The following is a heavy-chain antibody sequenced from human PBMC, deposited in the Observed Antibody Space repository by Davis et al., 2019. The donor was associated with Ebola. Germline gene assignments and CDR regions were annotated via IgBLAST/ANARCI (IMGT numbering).Heavy chain of an antibody. CDR3: ARVYTIFGGMDV. CDR1: GYTLTSYD. Sequence: ASVQVPCKASGYTLTSYDINWVRQATGQGLEWMGWMNPNSGNTGYAQKFQGRVTMTRNTSISTAYMELSSLRSEDTAVYYCARVYTIFGGMDVWGQGTTVTVSS. V-gene: IGHV1-8*01. J-gene: IGHJ6*02. D-gene: IGHD3-9*01. CDR2: MNPNSGNT.